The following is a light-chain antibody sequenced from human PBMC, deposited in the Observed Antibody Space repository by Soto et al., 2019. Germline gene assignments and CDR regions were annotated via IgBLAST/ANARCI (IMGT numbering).Light chain of an antibody. CDR3: QQYSVWPLT. Sequence: EIVLTHSPATLSVSPGERAALSCRASQSVSNNLAWYQQKPGQPPRLLIFGASTRATGIPARFSGSGSEAEFALAISTLQYEDFAVYYCQQYSVWPLTFGGGTKVEIK. CDR2: GAS. V-gene: IGKV3D-15*01. J-gene: IGKJ4*02. CDR1: QSVSNN.